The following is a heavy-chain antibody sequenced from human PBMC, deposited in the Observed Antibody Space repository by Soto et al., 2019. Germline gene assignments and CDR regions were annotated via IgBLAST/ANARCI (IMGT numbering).Heavy chain of an antibody. J-gene: IGHJ4*02. V-gene: IGHV4-59*01. Sequence: PSETLSLTCTVSGGSISGYYWSWLRQPPGKGLELIGYIYYSGSTNYNPSLKSRVTISVDTSKNQFSLKLSSVTAADTAVYYCASGRGYSYGSFDYWGQGTLVTVSS. D-gene: IGHD5-18*01. CDR2: IYYSGST. CDR3: ASGRGYSYGSFDY. CDR1: GGSISGYY.